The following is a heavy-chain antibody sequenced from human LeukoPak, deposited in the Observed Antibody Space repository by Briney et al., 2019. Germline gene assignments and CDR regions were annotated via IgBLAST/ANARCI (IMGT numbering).Heavy chain of an antibody. CDR3: ARLRSMVRGSHPLDY. CDR2: IIPIFGTA. D-gene: IGHD3-10*01. V-gene: IGHV1-69*05. Sequence: SVKVSCKASGGTFSSYAISWVRQAPGQGLEWMGGIIPIFGTANYAQKLQGRVTITTDESTSTAYMELSSLRSEDTAVYYCARLRSMVRGSHPLDYWGQGTLVTVSS. J-gene: IGHJ4*02. CDR1: GGTFSSYA.